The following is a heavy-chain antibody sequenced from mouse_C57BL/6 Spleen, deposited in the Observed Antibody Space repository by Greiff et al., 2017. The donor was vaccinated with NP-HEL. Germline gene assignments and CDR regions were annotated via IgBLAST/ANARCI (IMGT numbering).Heavy chain of an antibody. CDR3: ARRGDYEYYFDY. D-gene: IGHD2-4*01. CDR1: GFTFSSYA. CDR2: ISDGGSYT. Sequence: EVMLVESGGGLVKPGGSLKLSCAASGFTFSSYAMSWVRQTPEKRLEWVATISDGGSYTYYPDNVKGRFTISRDNAKNNLYLQMSHLKSEDTAMYYCARRGDYEYYFDYWGQGTTLTVSS. J-gene: IGHJ2*01. V-gene: IGHV5-4*03.